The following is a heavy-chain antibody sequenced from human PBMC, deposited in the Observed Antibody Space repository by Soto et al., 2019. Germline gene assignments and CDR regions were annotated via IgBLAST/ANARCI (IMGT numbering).Heavy chain of an antibody. CDR2: IYYNGST. CDR1: GGSISSGGYY. V-gene: IGHV4-31*03. CDR3: ARAGSDYGDYVYFDY. D-gene: IGHD4-17*01. Sequence: SETLSLTCTVSGGSISSGGYYWSWIRQHPGKGLEWIGYIYYNGSTYYNPSLKSRVTISVDTSKNQFSLKLSSVTAADTAVYYCARAGSDYGDYVYFDYWGQGTLVTVSS. J-gene: IGHJ4*02.